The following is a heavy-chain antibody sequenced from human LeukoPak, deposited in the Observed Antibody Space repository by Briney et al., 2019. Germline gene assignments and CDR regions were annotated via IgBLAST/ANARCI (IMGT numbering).Heavy chain of an antibody. CDR1: GGSISGYH. J-gene: IGHJ4*02. Sequence: SETLSLTCIVSGGSISGYHWGWVRQPPGKGLEYISFIYYNGDTNYNPSLRSRVTMSVDTPKNQFSLKLSSVTAADTAVYYCARLGDCGHDCYSHDYWGQGTLVTVSS. CDR2: IYYNGDT. D-gene: IGHD2-21*01. V-gene: IGHV4-59*08. CDR3: ARLGDCGHDCYSHDY.